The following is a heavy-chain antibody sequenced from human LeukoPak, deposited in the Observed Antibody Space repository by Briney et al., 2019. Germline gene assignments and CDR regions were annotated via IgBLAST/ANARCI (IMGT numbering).Heavy chain of an antibody. CDR3: AKDPVDIVVATATSYY. Sequence: PGGSLRLSCAASGFTFSSYAMSWVRQAPGKGLEWVSAISGSGGSTYYADSVKGRFTISRDNSKNTLYLQMNSLRAEDTAVYYCAKDPVDIVVATATSYYWGQGTLVTVSS. CDR2: ISGSGGST. J-gene: IGHJ4*02. CDR1: GFTFSSYA. D-gene: IGHD2-21*02. V-gene: IGHV3-23*01.